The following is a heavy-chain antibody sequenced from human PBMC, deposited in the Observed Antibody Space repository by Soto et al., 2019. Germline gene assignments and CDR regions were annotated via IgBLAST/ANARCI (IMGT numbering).Heavy chain of an antibody. J-gene: IGHJ4*02. Sequence: QVQLVESGGGVVQPGRSLRLSCAASGFTFSSYGMHWVRQAPGKGLEWVAVISYDGSNKYYADSVKGRFTIPRDNSKNPLYLQMNSLRAEDTAVYYCARSPYSVSYLAYFDYWGQGTLVTVSS. CDR3: ARSPYSVSYLAYFDY. CDR2: ISYDGSNK. CDR1: GFTFSSYG. V-gene: IGHV3-30*03. D-gene: IGHD1-26*01.